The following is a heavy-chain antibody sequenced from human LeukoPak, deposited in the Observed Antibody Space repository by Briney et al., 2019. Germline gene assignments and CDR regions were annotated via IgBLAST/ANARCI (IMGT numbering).Heavy chain of an antibody. CDR2: INHSGST. CDR3: ARPYCSGGSCYYDAFDI. Sequence: SETLSLTCAVYGGSFSGYYWSWIRQPPGKGLEWIGEINHSGSTNYNPSLKSRVTISVDTSKNQFSLKLSSVTAADTAVYYCARPYCSGGSCYYDAFDIWGQGTMVTVSS. D-gene: IGHD2-15*01. V-gene: IGHV4-34*01. CDR1: GGSFSGYY. J-gene: IGHJ3*02.